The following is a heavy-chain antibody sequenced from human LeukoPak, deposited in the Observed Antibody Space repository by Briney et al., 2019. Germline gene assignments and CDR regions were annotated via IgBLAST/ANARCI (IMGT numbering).Heavy chain of an antibody. CDR2: IYSDNT. D-gene: IGHD3-3*01. CDR1: GFTVSSNS. J-gene: IGHJ4*02. CDR3: AKDLDLYYDFWSGPYDY. V-gene: IGHV3-53*01. Sequence: GGSLRLSCTVSGFTVSSNSMSWVRQAPGKGLEWVSFIYSDNTHYSDSVKGRFTISRDNSKSTLQMNSLRAEDTAVYYCAKDLDLYYDFWSGPYDYWGQGTLVTVSS.